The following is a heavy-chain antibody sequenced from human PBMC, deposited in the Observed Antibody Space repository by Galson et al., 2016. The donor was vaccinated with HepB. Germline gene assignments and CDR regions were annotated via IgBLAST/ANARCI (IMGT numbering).Heavy chain of an antibody. J-gene: IGHJ4*02. CDR1: GFTFSSYA. CDR3: AKEANVHYYENSGYYPFDY. Sequence: SLRLSCAASGFTFSSYAMSWVRQAPGKGLEWVSAISGSGGGTYKADSVKGRFTISRDNSKNTLYLQMNSLRAEDTAVYYCAKEANVHYYENSGYYPFDYWGQGTLVSASS. V-gene: IGHV3-23*01. CDR2: ISGSGGGT. D-gene: IGHD3-22*01.